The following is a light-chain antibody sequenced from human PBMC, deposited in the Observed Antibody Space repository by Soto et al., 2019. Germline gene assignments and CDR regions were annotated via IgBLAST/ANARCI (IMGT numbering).Light chain of an antibody. J-gene: IGKJ5*01. Sequence: EIQMTQSPSSLSASVGDRVTITCRASESISSHLNWYQQKSGRAPQLLIHAASTMQAGVPSRFSGSGSGTDFALTISSLQPEDFATYYCQQSYSVPITFGRGTRLEIK. V-gene: IGKV1-39*01. CDR1: ESISSH. CDR2: AAS. CDR3: QQSYSVPIT.